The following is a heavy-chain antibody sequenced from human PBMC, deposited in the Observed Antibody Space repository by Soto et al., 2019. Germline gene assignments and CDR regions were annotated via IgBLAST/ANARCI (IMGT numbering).Heavy chain of an antibody. CDR2: IYYSGST. J-gene: IGHJ6*02. V-gene: IGHV4-30-4*01. CDR1: GGSISTGDYY. D-gene: IGHD3-10*01. CDR3: AREYGRYYNGMDV. Sequence: QVQLQESGPGLVKASQTLSLTCAVSGGSISTGDYYWSWIRQPPGKGLEWVGNIYYSGSTYYNPSLKSRVTISVDASKNQFSLKLSSVTAADTAVYYCAREYGRYYNGMDVWGQGTTVTVSS.